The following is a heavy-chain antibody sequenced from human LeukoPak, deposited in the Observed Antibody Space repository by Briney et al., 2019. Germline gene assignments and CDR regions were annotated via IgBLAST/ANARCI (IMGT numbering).Heavy chain of an antibody. CDR3: AKSFGYSSHYFDY. Sequence: GSLRLSCAASGFTFSSYGMHWVRQAPGKGLEWVAVISYDGSNKYYADSVKGRFTISRDNSKNTLYLQMNSLRAEDTAVYYCAKSFGYSSHYFDYWGQGTLVTVSS. V-gene: IGHV3-30*18. CDR2: ISYDGSNK. D-gene: IGHD6-13*01. J-gene: IGHJ4*02. CDR1: GFTFSSYG.